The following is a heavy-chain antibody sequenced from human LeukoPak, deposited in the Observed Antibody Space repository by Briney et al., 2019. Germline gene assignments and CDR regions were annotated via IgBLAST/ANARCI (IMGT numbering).Heavy chain of an antibody. D-gene: IGHD3-16*01. Sequence: GGSLRLSCATSGFTFDSYAMHWVRQAPGKGLEWVSGISWNSGSIGYADSVKGRFTISRDNAKNSLYLQMNSLRAEDTALYYCAKGMLDLDAFDIWGQGTMVTVSS. V-gene: IGHV3-9*01. CDR2: ISWNSGSI. J-gene: IGHJ3*02. CDR3: AKGMLDLDAFDI. CDR1: GFTFDSYA.